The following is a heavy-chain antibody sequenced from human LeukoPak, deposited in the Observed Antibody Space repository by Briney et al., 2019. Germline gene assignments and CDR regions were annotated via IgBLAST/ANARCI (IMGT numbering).Heavy chain of an antibody. J-gene: IGHJ3*02. V-gene: IGHV4-34*01. Sequence: SETLSLTCAVYGGSFSGYYWSWIRQPPGKGLEWIGEINHSGGTNYNPSLKSRVTISVDTSKNQFSLKLSSVTAADTAVYYCARGPGGAFDIWGQGTMVTVSS. CDR1: GGSFSGYY. CDR2: INHSGGT. D-gene: IGHD3-10*01. CDR3: ARGPGGAFDI.